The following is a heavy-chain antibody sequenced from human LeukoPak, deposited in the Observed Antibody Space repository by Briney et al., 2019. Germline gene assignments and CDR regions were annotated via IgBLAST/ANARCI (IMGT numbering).Heavy chain of an antibody. V-gene: IGHV3-23*01. D-gene: IGHD3-22*01. J-gene: IGHJ5*02. Sequence: PGGSLRLSCAASGFTFSNYGMSWVRQAPGKGLEWVSAISGSGGSTYYADSVKGRFTISRDNAKNSLYLQMNSLRAEDTALYHCARDYYDSSGYVWFDPWGQGTLVTVSS. CDR1: GFTFSNYG. CDR3: ARDYYDSSGYVWFDP. CDR2: ISGSGGST.